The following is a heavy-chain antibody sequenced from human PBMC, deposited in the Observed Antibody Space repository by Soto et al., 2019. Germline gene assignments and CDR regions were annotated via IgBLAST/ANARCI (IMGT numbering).Heavy chain of an antibody. J-gene: IGHJ3*02. CDR1: GYTFTSYY. V-gene: IGHV1-46*01. D-gene: IGHD3-10*01. CDR2: INPSGGST. CDR3: ARSRTVRGVILYYAFDI. Sequence: QVQLVQSGAEVKKPGASVKVSCKASGYTFTSYYMHWVRQAPGQGLEWMGIINPSGGSTSYAQKFQGRVTMTRDTSTSTVYMELSSLRSEDTAVYYCARSRTVRGVILYYAFDIWGQGTMVTVSS.